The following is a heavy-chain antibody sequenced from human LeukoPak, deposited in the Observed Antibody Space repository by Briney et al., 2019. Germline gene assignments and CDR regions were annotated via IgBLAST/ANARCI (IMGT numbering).Heavy chain of an antibody. Sequence: PSETLSLTCTVSGGSISSSSYYWGWIRQPPGKGLVWIGNIYYSGSTYYNPSLKSRVTISVDTSKNQFSLKLSSVTAADTAVYYCARLTYQQTIDYWGQGTLVTVSS. CDR1: GGSISSSSYY. D-gene: IGHD6-13*01. CDR3: ARLTYQQTIDY. V-gene: IGHV4-39*01. CDR2: IYYSGST. J-gene: IGHJ4*02.